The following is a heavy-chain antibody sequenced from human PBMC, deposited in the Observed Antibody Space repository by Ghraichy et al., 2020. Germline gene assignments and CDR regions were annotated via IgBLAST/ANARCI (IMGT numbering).Heavy chain of an antibody. CDR2: IYSGGST. V-gene: IGHV3-66*01. D-gene: IGHD2-21*02. J-gene: IGHJ6*02. Sequence: GGSLRLSCAASGFTVSSNYMSWVRQAPGKGLEWVSVIYSGGSTYYADSVKGRFTISRDNSKNTLYLQMNSLRAEDTAVYYCARDRYCGGDCYWGVYYYYYYGMDVWGQGTTVTVSS. CDR1: GFTVSSNY. CDR3: ARDRYCGGDCYWGVYYYYYYGMDV.